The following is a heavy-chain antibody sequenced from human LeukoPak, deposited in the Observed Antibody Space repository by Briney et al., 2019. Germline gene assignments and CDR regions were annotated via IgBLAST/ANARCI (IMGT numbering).Heavy chain of an antibody. CDR3: ERESGDI. J-gene: IGHJ3*02. V-gene: IGHV3-9*01. CDR1: GFTFDDYA. CDR2: ISWNSDSI. D-gene: IGHD3-10*01. Sequence: GGSLRLSCAASGFTFDDYAMHWVRPAPGKGLEWVSGISWNSDSIPYADSVKGRFTISIDNAKNSLYLQMNSLRGEDTALYYCERESGDIWGQGTMVTVSS.